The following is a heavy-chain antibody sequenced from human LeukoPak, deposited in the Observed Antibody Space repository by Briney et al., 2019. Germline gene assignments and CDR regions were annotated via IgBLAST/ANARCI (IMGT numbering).Heavy chain of an antibody. CDR3: AKRTSGSSWYSSDY. CDR2: MSGDATST. CDR1: GFTFSSHW. V-gene: IGHV3-23*01. Sequence: GGSLRLSCAASGFTFSSHWMHWARQAPGKGLEWVSTMSGDATSTYYADSVKGRFTISRDNSKNTLYLQMNSLRAEDTAVYYCAKRTSGSSWYSSDYWGQGTLVTVSS. J-gene: IGHJ4*02. D-gene: IGHD6-13*01.